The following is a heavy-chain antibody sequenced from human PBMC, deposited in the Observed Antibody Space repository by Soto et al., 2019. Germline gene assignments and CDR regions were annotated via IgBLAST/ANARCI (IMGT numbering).Heavy chain of an antibody. D-gene: IGHD6-13*01. Sequence: PGGSLRLSCAASGFTFSSYGMHWVRQAPGKGLEWVAVISYDGSNKYYADSVKGRFTISRDNSKNTLYLQMNSLRAEDTAVYYCATWDPRRSSWQIDYWGQGTRVTVSS. CDR2: ISYDGSNK. CDR1: GFTFSSYG. CDR3: ATWDPRRSSWQIDY. J-gene: IGHJ4*02. V-gene: IGHV3-30*03.